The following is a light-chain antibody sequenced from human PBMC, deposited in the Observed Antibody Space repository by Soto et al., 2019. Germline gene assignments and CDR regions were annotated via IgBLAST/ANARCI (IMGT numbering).Light chain of an antibody. Sequence: TTSLYASLGDLVTMTCRSSQGITIALAWYQQKPGKAPKLLIYDASSLESGVPSGFSGSGPQTDFTLTITSPLPEGLASYYSRQRNPFPGPSGQVT. J-gene: IGKJ1*01. CDR1: QGITIA. CDR3: RQRNPFPGP. V-gene: IGKV1-13*02. CDR2: DAS.